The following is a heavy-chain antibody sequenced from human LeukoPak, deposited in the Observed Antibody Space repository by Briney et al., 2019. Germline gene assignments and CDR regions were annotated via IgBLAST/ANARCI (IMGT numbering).Heavy chain of an antibody. J-gene: IGHJ4*02. CDR1: GFTFSSYA. Sequence: GGSLRLSCAASGFTFSSYAMHWVRQAPGKGLEWVAVISYDGSNKYYADSVKGRFTISRDNSKNTLYLQMNSLRAEDTAVYYCARERIAVADYWGQGTLVTVSS. CDR3: ARERIAVADY. CDR2: ISYDGSNK. V-gene: IGHV3-30-3*01. D-gene: IGHD6-19*01.